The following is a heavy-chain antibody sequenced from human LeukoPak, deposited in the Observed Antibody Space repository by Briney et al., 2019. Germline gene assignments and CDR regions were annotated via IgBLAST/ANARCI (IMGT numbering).Heavy chain of an antibody. Sequence: GGSLRLSCGASGFTFSSSAMNWVRQAPGKGLEWVSAISSSGGSTHYADSVKGRFTVSRDNSKNMLCLQLNSLKAEDTAIYYCAKEGKTRNWNYFQAKPVYWGQGTLVIVSS. D-gene: IGHD1-7*01. CDR1: GFTFSSSA. CDR3: AKEGKTRNWNYFQAKPVY. V-gene: IGHV3-23*01. CDR2: ISSSGGST. J-gene: IGHJ4*02.